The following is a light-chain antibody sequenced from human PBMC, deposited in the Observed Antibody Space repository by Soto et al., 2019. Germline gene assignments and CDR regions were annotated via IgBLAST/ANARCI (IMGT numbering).Light chain of an antibody. CDR1: QDISNY. V-gene: IGKV1-33*01. CDR3: QHYNNLPLT. J-gene: IGKJ4*01. CDR2: DAS. Sequence: DIQMTQSPSSLSASVGDRVTITCQASQDISNYLNWYQQKPGKAPKLLIYDASNLETGVPSRFSGSGSGTDFTFTISNLQPEDIATYYCQHYNNLPLTFGGGTMLEIK.